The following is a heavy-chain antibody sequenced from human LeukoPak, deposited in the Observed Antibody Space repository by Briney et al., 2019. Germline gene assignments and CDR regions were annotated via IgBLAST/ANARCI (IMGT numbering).Heavy chain of an antibody. Sequence: GGSLRLSCAASGFXFSFAAMTWVRQGPGKGLEWGSLISASGGSTYYADSVKGRFTISRDNSKNTVYLQMNSLRAEDTAVYFCAKDQGIAVAGTDDAFDIWGQGTRVTVSS. CDR3: AKDQGIAVAGTDDAFDI. CDR2: ISASGGST. D-gene: IGHD6-19*01. J-gene: IGHJ3*02. V-gene: IGHV3-23*01. CDR1: GFXFSFAA.